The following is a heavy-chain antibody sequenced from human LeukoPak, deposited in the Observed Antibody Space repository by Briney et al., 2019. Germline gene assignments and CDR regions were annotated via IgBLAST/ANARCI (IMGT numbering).Heavy chain of an antibody. J-gene: IGHJ6*04. CDR3: ARTQIYGSGSYYIGNYYYYGMDV. D-gene: IGHD3-10*01. CDR2: ISHSGST. V-gene: IGHV4-34*01. CDR1: GGSFSGYY. Sequence: SETLSLTCAVYGGSFSGYYWSWIRQPPGKGLEWIGEISHSGSTNYNPSLKSRVTISVDTSKNQFSLKLSSVTAADTAVYYCARTQIYGSGSYYIGNYYYYGMDVWGKGTTVTVSS.